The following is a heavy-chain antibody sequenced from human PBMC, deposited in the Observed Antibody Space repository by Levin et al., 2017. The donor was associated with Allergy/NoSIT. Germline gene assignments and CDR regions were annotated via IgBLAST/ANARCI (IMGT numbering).Heavy chain of an antibody. CDR3: ARAKTGYCSGGSCYAGLFDY. CDR2: INHSGST. CDR1: GGSFSGYY. V-gene: IGHV4-34*01. D-gene: IGHD2-15*01. Sequence: PSETLSLTCAVYGGSFSGYYWSWIRQPPGKGLEWIGEINHSGSTNYNPSLKSRVTISVDTSKNQFSLKLSSVTAADTAVYYCARAKTGYCSGGSCYAGLFDYWGQGTLVTVSS. J-gene: IGHJ4*02.